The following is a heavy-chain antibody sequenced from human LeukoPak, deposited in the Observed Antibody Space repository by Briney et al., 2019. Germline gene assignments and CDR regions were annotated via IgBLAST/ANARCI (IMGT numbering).Heavy chain of an antibody. J-gene: IGHJ3*02. CDR1: GFTVISNY. CDR3: ARKDAFDI. CDR2: IYSGGSA. Sequence: GGSLRLSCAASGFTVISNYMSWVRQAPGKGLEWVSVIYSGGSAYYADSVKGRFTISRDNSKNTLYLQMNGLRAEDTAMYYCARKDAFDIWGQGTMVTVSS. V-gene: IGHV3-66*01.